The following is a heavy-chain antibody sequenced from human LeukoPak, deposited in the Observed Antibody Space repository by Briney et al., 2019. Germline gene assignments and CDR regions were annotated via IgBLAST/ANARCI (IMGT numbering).Heavy chain of an antibody. J-gene: IGHJ4*02. CDR2: IYSGGTT. CDR1: GFTVSNNY. V-gene: IGHV3-53*01. CDR3: ANDGAYDSSGYFMSFNY. Sequence: GGSLRLSCEASGFTVSNNYMNWLRQAPGKGLEWDSLIYSGGTTNYADSVKGRFTISRDKSKNTLYLQMNSLGAEDTAVYYCANDGAYDSSGYFMSFNYWGQGTLVTVSS. D-gene: IGHD3-22*01.